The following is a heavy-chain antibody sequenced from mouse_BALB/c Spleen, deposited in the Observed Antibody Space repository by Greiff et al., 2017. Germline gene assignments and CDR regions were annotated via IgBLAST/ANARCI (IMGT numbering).Heavy chain of an antibody. V-gene: IGHV5-12-2*01. CDR2: ISNGGGST. J-gene: IGHJ1*01. CDR3: ARGPNYYGSSYWYFDV. Sequence: EVKLVESGGDLVKPGGSLKLSCAASGFTFSSYTMSWVRQTPEKRLEWVAYISNGGGSTYYPDTVKGRFTISRDNAKNTLYLQMSSLKSEDTAMYYCARGPNYYGSSYWYFDVWGAGTRVTVSS. D-gene: IGHD1-1*01. CDR1: GFTFSSYT.